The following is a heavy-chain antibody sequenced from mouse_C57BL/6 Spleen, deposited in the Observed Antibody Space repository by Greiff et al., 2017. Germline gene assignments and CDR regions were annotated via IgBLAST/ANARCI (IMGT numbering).Heavy chain of an antibody. V-gene: IGHV1-82*01. CDR3: ARGGKFIKGMDY. Sequence: LVESGPELVKPGASVKISCKASGYAFSSSWMNWVKQRPGKGLEWIGRIYPGDGDTNYNGKFKGKATLTADKSSSTAYMQLSSLTSEDSAVYFCARGGKFIKGMDYWGQGTSVTVSS. J-gene: IGHJ4*01. CDR1: GYAFSSSW. CDR2: IYPGDGDT. D-gene: IGHD1-1*01.